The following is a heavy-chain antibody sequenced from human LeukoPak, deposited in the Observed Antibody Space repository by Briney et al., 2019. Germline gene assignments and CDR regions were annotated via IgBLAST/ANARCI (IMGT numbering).Heavy chain of an antibody. Sequence: ASVKVSCKASGYIFTSFGISWVRQAPGQGLEWMGRINPNSGGTNYAQKFQGRVTMTRDTSISTAYMELSRLRSDDTAVYYCAREGVDYGDYSYWGQGTLVTVPS. CDR3: AREGVDYGDYSY. V-gene: IGHV1-2*06. J-gene: IGHJ4*02. CDR2: INPNSGGT. D-gene: IGHD4-17*01. CDR1: GYIFTSFG.